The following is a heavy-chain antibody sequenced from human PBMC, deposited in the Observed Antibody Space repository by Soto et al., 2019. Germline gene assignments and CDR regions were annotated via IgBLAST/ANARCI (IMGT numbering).Heavy chain of an antibody. Sequence: GASVKVACKASGGTFSSYAISWVRQAPGQGLEWMGGIIPIFGTANYAQKFQGRVTMTADESTSTAYMELSSLRSEDTAVYYCARELRSGLDGKLGYWGQGTLVTASS. V-gene: IGHV1-69*13. D-gene: IGHD6-19*01. CDR2: IIPIFGTA. CDR1: GGTFSSYA. CDR3: ARELRSGLDGKLGY. J-gene: IGHJ4*02.